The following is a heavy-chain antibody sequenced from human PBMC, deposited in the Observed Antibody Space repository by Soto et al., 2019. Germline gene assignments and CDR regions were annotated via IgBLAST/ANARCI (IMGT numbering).Heavy chain of an antibody. V-gene: IGHV3-33*01. CDR2: IWYDGSNT. Sequence: QVQLVESGGGVVQPGRSLRLSCAASGFMFRNYGMHWVRQAPGKGLEWVALIWYDGSNTFHTDSVKGRFTISRDNSKSTLHLQMNSLRAEDTAVYYCTRDVSSRYFDLWGRGSLVTVSS. J-gene: IGHJ2*01. CDR1: GFMFRNYG. CDR3: TRDVSSRYFDL.